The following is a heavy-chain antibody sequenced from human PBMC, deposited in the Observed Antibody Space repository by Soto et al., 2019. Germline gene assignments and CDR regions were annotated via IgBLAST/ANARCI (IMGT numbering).Heavy chain of an antibody. J-gene: IGHJ4*02. D-gene: IGHD2-15*01. CDR2: ISSDGSNK. CDR3: AKETYSGPLDY. Sequence: QVQLVESGGGVVQPGRSLRLSCAASGFTFSSYGMHWVRQAPGKGLEWVAVISSDGSNKYYADSVKGRFTISRDNSKNTLYLQMNSLRAEDTVVYYCAKETYSGPLDYWGQGTLVTVSS. CDR1: GFTFSSYG. V-gene: IGHV3-30*18.